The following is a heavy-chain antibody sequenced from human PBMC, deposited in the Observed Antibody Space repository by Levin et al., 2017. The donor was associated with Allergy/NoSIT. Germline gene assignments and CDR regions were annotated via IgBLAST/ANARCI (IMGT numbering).Heavy chain of an antibody. V-gene: IGHV3-20*04. J-gene: IGHJ6*02. Sequence: GGSLRLSCAASGFTFDDYGMSWVRQAPGKGLDWVSGINWNGGSTGYADSVKGRFTISRDNAKNSLYLPMNRLRAEDTALYYCARDGYPLQYNWNPPSGMDVWGQGTTVTVS. CDR2: INWNGGST. CDR1: GFTFDDYG. CDR3: ARDGYPLQYNWNPPSGMDV. D-gene: IGHD1-20*01.